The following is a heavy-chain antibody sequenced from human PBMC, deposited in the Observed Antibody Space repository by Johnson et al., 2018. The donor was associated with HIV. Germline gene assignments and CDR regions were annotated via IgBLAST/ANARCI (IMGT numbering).Heavy chain of an antibody. CDR3: SKEVI. CDR1: GFSFSSYA. J-gene: IGHJ3*02. Sequence: QMQLVESGGGVVQPGGSLRLSCAASGFSFSSYAMHWVRQAPGKGLEWVAVIWYNGSKKYYADSVKGRFTISRDNSKNTLYLQMNSLRAGDTAVYFCSKEVIWGQGTMVTVSS. CDR2: IWYNGSKK. V-gene: IGHV3-30*02.